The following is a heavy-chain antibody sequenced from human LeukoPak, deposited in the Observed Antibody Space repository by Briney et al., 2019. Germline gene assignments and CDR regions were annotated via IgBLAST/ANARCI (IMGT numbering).Heavy chain of an antibody. D-gene: IGHD6-19*01. Sequence: SETLSLTCAVYGGSFSGYYWSWIRQPPGKGLEWIGEINHSGSTNYNPSLKSRVTISVDTSKNQFSLKLSSVTAADTAVYYCARGRRDVAGFFDYWGQGTLVTVSS. V-gene: IGHV4-34*01. CDR3: ARGRRDVAGFFDY. CDR1: GGSFSGYY. J-gene: IGHJ4*02. CDR2: INHSGST.